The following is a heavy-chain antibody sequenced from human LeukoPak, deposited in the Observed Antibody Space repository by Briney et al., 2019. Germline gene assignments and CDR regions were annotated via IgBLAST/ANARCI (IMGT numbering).Heavy chain of an antibody. CDR2: IYYSGST. CDR3: ARGPLGPTYFDY. V-gene: IGHV4-39*01. Sequence: PSETLSLTCTVSGGSISSSSYYWGWIRQPPGKGLEWIGSIYYSGSTYYNPSLKSRVTISVDTSKNQFSLKLSSVTAADTAVYYCARGPLGPTYFDYWGQGTLVTVSS. J-gene: IGHJ4*02. D-gene: IGHD1-26*01. CDR1: GGSISSSSYY.